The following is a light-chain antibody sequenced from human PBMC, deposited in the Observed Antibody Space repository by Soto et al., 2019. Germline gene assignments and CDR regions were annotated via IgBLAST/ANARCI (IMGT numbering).Light chain of an antibody. CDR2: GAS. CDR3: QQYGSSPYT. V-gene: IGKV3-20*01. J-gene: IGKJ2*01. Sequence: EIVLTQSPGTLSLSPGERATLSCRASQSVSRSYLAWYQQKPGQAPRLLIYGASSRATGIPDRFSGSGSGTDFTLTISSLEPEDLAVYYGQQYGSSPYTFGQGTKLEIK. CDR1: QSVSRSY.